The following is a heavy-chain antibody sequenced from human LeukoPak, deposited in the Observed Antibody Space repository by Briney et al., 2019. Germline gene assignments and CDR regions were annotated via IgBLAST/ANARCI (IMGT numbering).Heavy chain of an antibody. CDR3: AREPPTEEMATVHFDY. CDR1: GYTFTGYY. D-gene: IGHD5-24*01. J-gene: IGHJ4*02. Sequence: GASVKVSCKASGYTFTGYYMHWVRQAPGQGLEWMGWINPNSGGTNYARKFQGWVTMTRDTSISTAYMELSRLRSEDTAVYYCAREPPTEEMATVHFDYWGQGTLVTVSS. CDR2: INPNSGGT. V-gene: IGHV1-2*04.